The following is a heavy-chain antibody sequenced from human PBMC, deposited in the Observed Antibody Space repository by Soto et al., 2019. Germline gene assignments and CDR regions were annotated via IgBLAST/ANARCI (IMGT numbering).Heavy chain of an antibody. CDR3: ARFTDWLLLDS. J-gene: IGHJ4*02. CDR2: IWNDGSNT. Sequence: GGSLRLSCAASGFTFNTYAMNWVRQAPGKGLEWLGFIWNDGSNTFHVDSVRGRFSISRDNSKNTLSLQMNRLTIEDKDVYYCARFTDWLLLDSWGQGTLVNVSS. CDR1: GFTFNTYA. D-gene: IGHD3-9*01. V-gene: IGHV3-33*08.